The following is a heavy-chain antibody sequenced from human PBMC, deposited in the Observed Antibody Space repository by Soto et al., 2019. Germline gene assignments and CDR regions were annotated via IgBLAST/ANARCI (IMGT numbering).Heavy chain of an antibody. J-gene: IGHJ4*01. V-gene: IGHV3-21*01. D-gene: IGHD4-17*01. Sequence: GGSLRLSCAASGFTFSSYSMNWARQAPGKGLEWVSSISSSSSYIYYADSVKGRFTISRDNAKNSLYLQMNSLRAEDTAVYYCARDFGSGDGFDYWGQGTLVTVSS. CDR2: ISSSSSYI. CDR1: GFTFSSYS. CDR3: ARDFGSGDGFDY.